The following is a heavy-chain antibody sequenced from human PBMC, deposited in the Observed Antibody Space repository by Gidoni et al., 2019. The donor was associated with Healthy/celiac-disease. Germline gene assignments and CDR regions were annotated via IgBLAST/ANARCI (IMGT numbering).Heavy chain of an antibody. J-gene: IGHJ4*02. CDR1: GGSFSGYY. V-gene: IGHV4-34*01. D-gene: IGHD3-3*01. CDR2: INHSGST. Sequence: ETLSLTCAVYGGSFSGYYWSWIRQPPGKGLEWIGEINHSGSTNYNPSLKSRVTISVDTSKNQFSLKLSSVTAADTAVYYCASQGYDFWINYFDYWGQGTLVTVSS. CDR3: ASQGYDFWINYFDY.